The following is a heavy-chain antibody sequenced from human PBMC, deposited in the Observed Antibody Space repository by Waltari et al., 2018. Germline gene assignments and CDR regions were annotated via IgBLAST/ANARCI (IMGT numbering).Heavy chain of an antibody. J-gene: IGHJ4*02. Sequence: QVQLQESGPGLVKPSETLSLTCTVSGGSISSHYWIWIRQPPGKGLEWIGYIYYSGSTNYNPSLKSRVTISVDTSKNQFSLKLSSVTAADTAVYYCAPAYYGSGSYYSDYWGQGTLVTVSS. CDR2: IYYSGST. CDR3: APAYYGSGSYYSDY. V-gene: IGHV4-59*11. D-gene: IGHD3-10*01. CDR1: GGSISSHY.